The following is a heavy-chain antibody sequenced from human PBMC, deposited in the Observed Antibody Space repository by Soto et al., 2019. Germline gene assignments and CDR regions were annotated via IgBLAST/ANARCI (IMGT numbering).Heavy chain of an antibody. V-gene: IGHV3-9*01. Sequence: EVQLVESGGGLAQPGRSLRLSCAASGFIFDDYAMHWVRQAPGKGLEWVSGISWQSGSIRYADSVKGRITISRDNAKNSLYLQMNSLRVEDTALYYCAKDMFSSSSAATFDYWGQGILVTGSS. D-gene: IGHD6-6*01. CDR2: ISWQSGSI. J-gene: IGHJ4*02. CDR1: GFIFDDYA. CDR3: AKDMFSSSSAATFDY.